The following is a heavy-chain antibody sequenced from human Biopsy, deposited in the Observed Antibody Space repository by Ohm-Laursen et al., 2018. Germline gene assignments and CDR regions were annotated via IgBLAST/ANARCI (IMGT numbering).Heavy chain of an antibody. D-gene: IGHD2/OR15-2a*01. J-gene: IGHJ3*01. CDR2: RIPYFNTI. CDR3: VGGQRGPPIGVTVPGDAFDL. V-gene: IGHV1-69*01. Sequence: SSVKVSCEASGVTFDTYAFGWVRQAPGQGLEWMGGRIPYFNTIYYARNFQDRAVITADRSARTTDMQLSGLRPDDTAVYYCVGGQRGPPIGVTVPGDAFDLWGPGTMVTVS. CDR1: GVTFDTYA.